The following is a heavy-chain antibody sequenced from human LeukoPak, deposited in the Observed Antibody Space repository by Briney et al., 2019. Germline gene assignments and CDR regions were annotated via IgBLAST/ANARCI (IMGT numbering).Heavy chain of an antibody. D-gene: IGHD4-17*01. J-gene: IGHJ3*02. CDR3: ARGTHVDSPRVAYDI. Sequence: ASVKVSCKASGYTFTTYGLSWVRQAPGQGLEWMGWISSYNGHTKYSQNLQGRVTMTTDTSTTTGHMELRSLRFDDTAVYYCARGTHVDSPRVAYDIWGQGTMVTVSS. V-gene: IGHV1-18*01. CDR2: ISSYNGHT. CDR1: GYTFTTYG.